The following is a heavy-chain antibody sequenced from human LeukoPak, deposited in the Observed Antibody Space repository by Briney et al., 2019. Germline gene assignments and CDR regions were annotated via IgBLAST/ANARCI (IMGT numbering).Heavy chain of an antibody. V-gene: IGHV3-23*01. CDR3: AKDRNYDSSGYYPYYFDY. J-gene: IGHJ4*02. CDR1: GFTFSSYA. D-gene: IGHD3-22*01. CDR2: ISRSAGST. Sequence: GGSLRLSCAASGFTFSSYAMNWVRQAPGKGLDWVSAISRSAGSTYYADSVKGRFSISRDNSKNTLYLQMNSLRAEDTAVYYCAKDRNYDSSGYYPYYFDYWGQGTLVTVSS.